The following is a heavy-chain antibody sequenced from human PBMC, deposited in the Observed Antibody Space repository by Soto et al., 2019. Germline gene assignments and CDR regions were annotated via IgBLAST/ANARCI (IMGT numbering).Heavy chain of an antibody. CDR3: ARGRNWNRNNWFVP. J-gene: IGHJ5*02. CDR1: RGSFSGYY. V-gene: IGHV4-34*01. D-gene: IGHD1-20*01. CDR2: ITHSGST. Sequence: SETLSLTCAVYRGSFSGYYWSWIRQPPRKGLEPIGEITHSGSTNYNPSLKSRVTISVDTSKNQFSLKLSSVTAADTAVYYCARGRNWNRNNWFVPGCPGTLVT.